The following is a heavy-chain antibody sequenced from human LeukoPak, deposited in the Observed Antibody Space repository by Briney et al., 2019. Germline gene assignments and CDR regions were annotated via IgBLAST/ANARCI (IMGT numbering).Heavy chain of an antibody. CDR3: AKDHRTSTWPFDY. J-gene: IGHJ4*02. CDR2: ISGSGGST. Sequence: TGESLRLSCAASGFTFSSYAMSWVRQAPGKGLEWVSSISGSGGSTYYADSVKGRFTISRDNSKNTLYLQMSSLRAEDTAVYYCAKDHRTSTWPFDYWGQGTLVTVSS. D-gene: IGHD2-2*01. CDR1: GFTFSSYA. V-gene: IGHV3-23*01.